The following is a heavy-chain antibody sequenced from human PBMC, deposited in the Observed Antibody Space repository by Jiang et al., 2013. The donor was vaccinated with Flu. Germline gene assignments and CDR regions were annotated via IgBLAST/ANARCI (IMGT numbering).Heavy chain of an antibody. V-gene: IGHV3-30*18. Sequence: KGLEWVAVISYDGSNKYYADSVKGRFTISRDNSKNTLYLQMNSLRAEDTAVYYCAKGWPSALGFGELDYFDYWGQGTLVTVSS. CDR3: AKGWPSALGFGELDYFDY. D-gene: IGHD3-10*01. J-gene: IGHJ4*02. CDR2: ISYDGSNK.